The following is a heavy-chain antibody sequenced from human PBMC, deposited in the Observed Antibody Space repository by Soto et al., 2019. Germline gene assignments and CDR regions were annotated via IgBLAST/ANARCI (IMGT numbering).Heavy chain of an antibody. J-gene: IGHJ6*03. Sequence: KVARTASRGSVNSYTITWVRKTPGQGLEWMGRIIPILGIANYAQKFQGRVTITADKSTSTAYMELSSLRSEDTAVYYCARDAGYSYGSNYYYYYYMDVWGKGTTVTVSS. V-gene: IGHV1-69*04. D-gene: IGHD5-18*01. CDR3: ARDAGYSYGSNYYYYYYMDV. CDR2: IIPILGIA. CDR1: RGSVNSYT.